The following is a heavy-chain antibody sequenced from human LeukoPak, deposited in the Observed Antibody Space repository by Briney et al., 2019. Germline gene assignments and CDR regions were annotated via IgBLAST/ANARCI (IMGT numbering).Heavy chain of an antibody. J-gene: IGHJ4*02. Sequence: GGSLRLSCEVSGFTFSSHWMHWVRQAPGKGLVWVSRINTDGRSTSYAESVTGRFTMSRDNAKNTLYLQMNSLRAEDTAVYYCVRDVWGDRDSYFDYWGQGTLVTVSS. V-gene: IGHV3-74*01. CDR2: INTDGRST. CDR3: VRDVWGDRDSYFDY. D-gene: IGHD2-21*01. CDR1: GFTFSSHW.